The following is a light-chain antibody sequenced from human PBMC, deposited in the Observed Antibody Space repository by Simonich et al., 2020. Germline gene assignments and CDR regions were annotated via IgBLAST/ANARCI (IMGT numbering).Light chain of an antibody. Sequence: SSELTQDPAVSVALGQTVRITCQGDSLRSYYASWYQQKPGQAPVLFIYGKNNRPSGIPDRFSCSISGNPASLTLTGAQAEDEADYYCNSRDSSGYHYVFGTGTKVTVL. CDR2: GKN. CDR1: SLRSYY. V-gene: IGLV3-19*01. CDR3: NSRDSSGYHYV. J-gene: IGLJ1*01.